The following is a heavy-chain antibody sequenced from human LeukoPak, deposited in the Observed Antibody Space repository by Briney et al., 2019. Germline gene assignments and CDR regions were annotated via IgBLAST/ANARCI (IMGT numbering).Heavy chain of an antibody. CDR3: ARHRVADYGDYGLDY. J-gene: IGHJ4*02. CDR1: GGSISSYY. V-gene: IGHV4-59*08. CDR2: IYYSGST. Sequence: SETLSLTCTVSGGSISSYYWSWIRQPPGKGLEWIGYIYYSGSTNYNPSLKSRVTISVDTSKNQFSLKLSSVTAADTAVFYCARHRVADYGDYGLDYWGQGTLVTVSS. D-gene: IGHD4-17*01.